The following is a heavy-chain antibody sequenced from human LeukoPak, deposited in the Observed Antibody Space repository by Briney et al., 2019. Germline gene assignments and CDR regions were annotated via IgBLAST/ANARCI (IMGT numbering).Heavy chain of an antibody. J-gene: IGHJ5*02. CDR3: ARGSVRGEFDP. CDR1: GGSISSGSYY. CDR2: IYTSGST. D-gene: IGHD3-10*01. V-gene: IGHV4-61*02. Sequence: SETLSLTCTVSGGSISSGSYYWSWIRQPAGTGLEWIGRIYTSGSTNYNPSLKSRVTISVDTSKNQFSLKLSSVTAADTAVYSCARGSVRGEFDPWGQGTLVTVSS.